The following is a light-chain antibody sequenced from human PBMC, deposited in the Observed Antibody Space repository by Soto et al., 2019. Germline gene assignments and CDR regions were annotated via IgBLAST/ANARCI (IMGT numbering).Light chain of an antibody. V-gene: IGKV3-20*01. CDR3: QQYTCSPWT. J-gene: IGKJ1*01. CDR1: QSVSSGY. Sequence: EVVLTQSPGTLSLSPGERATLSCRASQSVSSGYLGWYQQKPGQAPRLLIYGASSRATGIPDRFSGSGSGTHFTLTISRLERQDFAVYFCQQYTCSPWTFGQCIKVEIK. CDR2: GAS.